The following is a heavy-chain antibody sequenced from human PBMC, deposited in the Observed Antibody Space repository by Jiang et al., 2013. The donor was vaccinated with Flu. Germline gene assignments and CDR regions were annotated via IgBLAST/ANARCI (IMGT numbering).Heavy chain of an antibody. CDR2: INTNTGNP. V-gene: IGHV7-4-1*02. CDR1: GYTFTSYA. CDR3: ARVSVGGKYYYYYGMDV. Sequence: SCKASGYTFTSYAMNWVRQAPGQGLEWMGWINTNTGNPTYAQGFTGRFVFSLDTSVSTAYLQISSLKAEDTAVYYCARVSVGGKYYYYYGMDVWGQGTTVTVSS. J-gene: IGHJ6*02.